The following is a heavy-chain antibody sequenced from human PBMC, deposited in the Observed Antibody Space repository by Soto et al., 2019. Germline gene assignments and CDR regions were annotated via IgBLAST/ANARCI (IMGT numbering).Heavy chain of an antibody. Sequence: PGGSLRLSCAASGFTFSSYAMSWVRQAPGKGLEWVSAISGSGGSTYYADSVKGRFTISRDNSENTLYLQMNSLRAEDTAVYYCAKDFVSSYYYERSGYPRFDYWGQGTLVTVSS. J-gene: IGHJ4*02. CDR1: GFTFSSYA. V-gene: IGHV3-23*01. CDR3: AKDFVSSYYYERSGYPRFDY. D-gene: IGHD3-22*01. CDR2: ISGSGGST.